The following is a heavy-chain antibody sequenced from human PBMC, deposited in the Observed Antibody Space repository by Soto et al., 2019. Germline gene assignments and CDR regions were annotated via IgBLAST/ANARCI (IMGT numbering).Heavy chain of an antibody. CDR2: THYSGST. Sequence: PSETVSLTCAVSGDSINRYDWSCARQPPSKGLEWIGYTHYSGSTNYNPSLKTRVTISVDMSKNQFSLKLTSVTAADTAVYYCASLYSCYGDDCNHLDSCGQGSLVT. V-gene: IGHV4-59*01. J-gene: IGHJ1*01. D-gene: IGHD2-15*01. CDR1: GDSINRYD. CDR3: ASLYSCYGDDCNHLDS.